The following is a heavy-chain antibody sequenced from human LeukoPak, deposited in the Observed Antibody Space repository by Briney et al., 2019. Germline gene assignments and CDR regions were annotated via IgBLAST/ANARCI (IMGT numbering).Heavy chain of an antibody. CDR2: ISGSGSST. CDR3: AKDLLGSTCCISGFDY. V-gene: IGHV3-23*01. J-gene: IGHJ4*02. Sequence: GGSLRLSCAASGFTFSSYAMSWVRRTPGKGLEWVSSISGSGSSTDYADSVKGRFTISRDNSKNTLYLQMNSLRAEDTAVYYCAKDLLGSTCCISGFDYWGQGTLVTVSS. CDR1: GFTFSSYA. D-gene: IGHD2-2*01.